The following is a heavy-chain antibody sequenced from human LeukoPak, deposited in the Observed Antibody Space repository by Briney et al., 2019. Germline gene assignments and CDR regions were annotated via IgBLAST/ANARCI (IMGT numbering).Heavy chain of an antibody. D-gene: IGHD5-18*01. CDR3: ARSRGYSYRFDY. Sequence: PSETLSLTCTVSGGSTSSSSYYWGWIRQPPGKGLEWIGSIYYSGSTYYNPSLKSRVTISVDTSKNQFSLKLSSVTAADTAVYYCARSRGYSYRFDYWGQGTLVTVSS. V-gene: IGHV4-39*01. J-gene: IGHJ4*02. CDR1: GGSTSSSSYY. CDR2: IYYSGST.